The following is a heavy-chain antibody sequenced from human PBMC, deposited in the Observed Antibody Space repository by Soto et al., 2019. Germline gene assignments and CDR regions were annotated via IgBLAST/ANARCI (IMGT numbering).Heavy chain of an antibody. J-gene: IGHJ4*02. CDR1: GGSFSGYY. Sequence: QVQLQQWGAGLLKPSETLSLTCAVYGGSFSGYYWSWIRQPPGKGLEWIGEINHSGSTNYNPSLKSRVTISVDTSKHQFALKLSSVTAADTAVYYCARASGYSGYGYFDYWGQGTLVTVSS. V-gene: IGHV4-34*01. D-gene: IGHD5-12*01. CDR3: ARASGYSGYGYFDY. CDR2: INHSGST.